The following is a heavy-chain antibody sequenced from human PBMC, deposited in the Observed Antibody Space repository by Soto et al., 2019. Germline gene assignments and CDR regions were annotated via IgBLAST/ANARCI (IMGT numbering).Heavy chain of an antibody. Sequence: PGGYLRLSCAASGFTFSSYGMHWVRQAPGKGLEWVAVISYDGSNKYYADSVKGRFTISRDNSKNTLYLQMNSLRAEDTAVYYCAKDVVVRATTRLGDYYYYYGMDVWGQGTTVTVSS. CDR2: ISYDGSNK. J-gene: IGHJ6*02. CDR3: AKDVVVRATTRLGDYYYYYGMDV. D-gene: IGHD1-26*01. V-gene: IGHV3-30*18. CDR1: GFTFSSYG.